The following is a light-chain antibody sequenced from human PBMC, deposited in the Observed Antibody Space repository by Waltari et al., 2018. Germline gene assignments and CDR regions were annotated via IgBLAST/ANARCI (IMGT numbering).Light chain of an antibody. CDR3: YSATDNNR. J-gene: IGLJ2*01. Sequence: SYELTQPSSVSGSPGQTARITCSGHVLPVNHVRWFQQTPGQAPVLVIYKDSERPSGIPERFSGSSSGTTVTLTISGAQVEDDGDYYCYSATDNNRFGGGTKLTVL. V-gene: IGLV3-27*01. CDR1: VLPVNH. CDR2: KDS.